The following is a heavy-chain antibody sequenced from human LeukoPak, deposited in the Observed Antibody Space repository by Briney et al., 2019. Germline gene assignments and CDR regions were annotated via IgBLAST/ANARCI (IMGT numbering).Heavy chain of an antibody. Sequence: KTGGSLRLSCAASGFTFSSYEMNWVRQAPGKGLEWVSYISSSGSTIYYADSVKGRFTISRDNAKNSLYLQMNSLRAEDTAVYYCARDLSLYYYDSRGYWGQGTLVTVSS. D-gene: IGHD3-22*01. CDR2: ISSSGSTI. CDR3: ARDLSLYYYDSRGY. CDR1: GFTFSSYE. V-gene: IGHV3-48*03. J-gene: IGHJ4*02.